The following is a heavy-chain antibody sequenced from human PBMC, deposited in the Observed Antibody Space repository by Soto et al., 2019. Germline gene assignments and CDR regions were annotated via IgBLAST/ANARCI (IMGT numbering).Heavy chain of an antibody. CDR2: INQSGST. CDR3: ARGNFWSGYDPSYYYYMDV. V-gene: IGHV4-34*02. Sequence: QVQLQQWGAGLLKPSETLSLPCAVSGGSFTGYFWNWIRQTPGKGLEWIGEINQSGSTTYNPSLKSRVTISVDRSKNQFSLGLNSVTAADTAVYYCARGNFWSGYDPSYYYYMDVWGKGTAVTVSS. CDR1: GGSFTGYF. D-gene: IGHD3-3*01. J-gene: IGHJ6*03.